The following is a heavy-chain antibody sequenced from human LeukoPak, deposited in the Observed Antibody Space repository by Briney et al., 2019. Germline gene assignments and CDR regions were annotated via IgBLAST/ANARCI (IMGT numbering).Heavy chain of an antibody. V-gene: IGHV1-24*01. J-gene: IGHJ5*02. CDR1: GYTLTELS. CDR3: ATDYDSSSWYINWFDP. Sequence: ASVKVSRKVPGYTLTELSMHWVRQAPGKGLEWMGGFDPEDGETIYAQKFQGRVTMTEDTSTDTAYMELSSLRSEDTAVYYCATDYDSSSWYINWFDPWGQGTLVTVSS. CDR2: FDPEDGET. D-gene: IGHD6-13*01.